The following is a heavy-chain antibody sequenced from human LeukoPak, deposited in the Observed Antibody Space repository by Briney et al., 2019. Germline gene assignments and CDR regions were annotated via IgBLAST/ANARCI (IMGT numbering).Heavy chain of an antibody. CDR2: IYYSGST. J-gene: IGHJ4*02. CDR3: ARGYSSGWNYYFDY. D-gene: IGHD6-19*01. Sequence: PSETLSLTCTVSGVSITTYYWSWIRQPPGKGLEWIGYIYYSGSTNYNPSLKSRVTISVDTSKNQFSLKLSSVTAADTAVYYCARGYSSGWNYYFDYWGQGTLVTVSS. CDR1: GVSITTYY. V-gene: IGHV4-59*01.